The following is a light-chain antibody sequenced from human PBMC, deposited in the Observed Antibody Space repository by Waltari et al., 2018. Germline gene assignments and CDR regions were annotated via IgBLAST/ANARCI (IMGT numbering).Light chain of an antibody. Sequence: QAALTPPVSVSGAPGPAITISCTRTNTGVVRYNLVSWYRQHPGQAPELLIYETTKRPAGVHNRFSGSKSVNTASLTISGHQAEDEPDYYGCAYAGTKRRVFGGGIKLTVL. CDR2: ETT. V-gene: IGLV2-23*01. CDR3: CAYAGTKRRV. J-gene: IGLJ2*01. CDR1: NTGVVRYNL.